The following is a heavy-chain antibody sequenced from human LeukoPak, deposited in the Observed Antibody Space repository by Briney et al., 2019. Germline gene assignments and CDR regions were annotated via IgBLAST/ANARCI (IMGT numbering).Heavy chain of an antibody. D-gene: IGHD4-17*01. CDR2: IYASGST. Sequence: SETLSLTCTVSGASITSYYWSWIRQPAGKGLEWIGRIYASGSTTYNPSLKSRVTMAVDTSKTQFSLKLSSVTAADTAVYYCARYNYGDYVPLDHWGQGTLVTVSS. V-gene: IGHV4-4*07. J-gene: IGHJ4*02. CDR3: ARYNYGDYVPLDH. CDR1: GASITSYY.